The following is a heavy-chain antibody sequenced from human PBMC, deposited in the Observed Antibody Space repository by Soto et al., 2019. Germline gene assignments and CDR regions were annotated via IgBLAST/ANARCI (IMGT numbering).Heavy chain of an antibody. CDR1: GYSFSSYG. CDR2: SSPYTGET. J-gene: IGHJ6*02. V-gene: IGHV1-18*01. D-gene: IGHD3-3*01. CDR3: ARWFLFGVDRKFGMDV. Sequence: ASVKVSCKAFGYSFSSYGIHWVRQAPGQGLEWMGWSSPYTGETYFPRNFQCRVTMTTDTSSTKAYMERRNLRSDDKAVYDCARWFLFGVDRKFGMDVWG.